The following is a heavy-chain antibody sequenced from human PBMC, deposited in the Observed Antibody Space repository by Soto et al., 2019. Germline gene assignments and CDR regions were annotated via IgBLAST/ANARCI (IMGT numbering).Heavy chain of an antibody. CDR1: GGSISSGGYY. V-gene: IGHV4-31*03. J-gene: IGHJ4*02. CDR3: ARERGVGGNYFDY. D-gene: IGHD2-15*01. CDR2: IYYSGST. Sequence: QVQLQESGPGLVKPSQTLSLTCTVSGGSISSGGYYWSWIRQHPGKGLEWIGYIYYSGSTYYNPSLKSRVNLSVNRSKNKFSLKLSSVTAAETAVYYCARERGVGGNYFDYWGQGTLVTVAS.